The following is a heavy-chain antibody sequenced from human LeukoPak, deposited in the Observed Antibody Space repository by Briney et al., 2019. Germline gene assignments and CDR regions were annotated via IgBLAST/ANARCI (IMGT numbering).Heavy chain of an antibody. Sequence: GGSLRLSCAASGFTFSIYGMHWVRQAPGKGLEWVAVIAEDGKTTYYADSVKGRFTISRDNSKNTLYLQMNSLRAEDTAVYYCAKDLSSGWFGGAFDIWGQGTMVTVSS. CDR3: AKDLSSGWFGGAFDI. V-gene: IGHV3-30*18. J-gene: IGHJ3*02. CDR2: IAEDGKTT. CDR1: GFTFSIYG. D-gene: IGHD6-19*01.